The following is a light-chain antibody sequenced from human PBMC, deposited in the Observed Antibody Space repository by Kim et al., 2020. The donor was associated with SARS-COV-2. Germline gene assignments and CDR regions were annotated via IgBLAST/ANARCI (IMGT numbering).Light chain of an antibody. V-gene: IGKV1-27*01. CDR1: QGISNY. Sequence: ASEGDRVTITCRASQGISNYLAWYQQKPGKVPKLLIYAASTLQSGVPSRFSGSGSGTDFTLTISSLQPEDVATYYCQKYNSAPRTFGQGTKLEI. CDR3: QKYNSAPRT. CDR2: AAS. J-gene: IGKJ1*01.